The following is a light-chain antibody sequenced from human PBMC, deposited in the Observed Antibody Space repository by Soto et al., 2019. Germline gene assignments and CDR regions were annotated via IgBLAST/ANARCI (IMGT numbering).Light chain of an antibody. V-gene: IGLV2-23*01. CDR1: IGDVGSYNL. CDR2: EDS. Sequence: QSALTQPASVSGSPGQSITISCTGTIGDVGSYNLVSWYQQHPGKAPKLMIYEDSRRPSGVSNRFSGSKSANTASLTISGLQADDEADYYCCSYGERFIYVFGTGTKLTVL. J-gene: IGLJ1*01. CDR3: CSYGERFIYV.